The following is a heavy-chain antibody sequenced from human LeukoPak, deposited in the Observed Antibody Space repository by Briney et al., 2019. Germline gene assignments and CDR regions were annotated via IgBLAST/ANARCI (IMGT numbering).Heavy chain of an antibody. CDR2: IRYDGSNK. Sequence: GGSLRLSCAASGFTFSNYGMHWVRQAPGKGLEWVAFIRYDGSNKYYADSVKGRFTISRDNSKNTLYLQMNSLRAEDTAVYYCAGGFRELRFLEPFNAFDIWGQGTMVTVSS. CDR3: AGGFRELRFLEPFNAFDI. D-gene: IGHD3-3*01. V-gene: IGHV3-30*02. J-gene: IGHJ3*02. CDR1: GFTFSNYG.